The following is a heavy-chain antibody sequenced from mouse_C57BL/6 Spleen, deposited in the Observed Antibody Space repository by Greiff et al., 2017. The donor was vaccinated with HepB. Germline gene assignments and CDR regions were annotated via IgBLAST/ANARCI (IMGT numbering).Heavy chain of an antibody. D-gene: IGHD3-2*02. J-gene: IGHJ3*01. CDR1: GFTFSSYA. Sequence: EVQGVESGGGLVKPGGSLKLSCAASGFTFSSYAMSWVRQTPEKRLEWVATISDGGSYTYYPDNVKGRFTISRDNAKNNLYLQMSHLKSEDTAMYYCARDSSGHFAYWGQGTLVTVSA. CDR3: ARDSSGHFAY. CDR2: ISDGGSYT. V-gene: IGHV5-4*01.